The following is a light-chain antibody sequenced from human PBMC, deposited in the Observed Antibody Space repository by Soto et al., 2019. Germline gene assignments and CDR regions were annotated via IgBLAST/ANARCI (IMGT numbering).Light chain of an antibody. CDR2: DAS. V-gene: IGKV3-11*01. Sequence: EILMKLSRATLSVSPWQRATLSCRASQYVSSFVAWHQQTAGQPPRLLIYDASHRATVIPARFSGSGSGTDFTLTINSLEPEDFALYCCQQRYYWPPTFGQGTKVDI. J-gene: IGKJ1*01. CDR1: QYVSSF. CDR3: QQRYYWPPT.